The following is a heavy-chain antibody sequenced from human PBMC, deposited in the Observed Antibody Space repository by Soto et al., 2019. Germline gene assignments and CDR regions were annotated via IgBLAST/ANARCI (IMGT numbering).Heavy chain of an antibody. CDR1: GITFSNYW. CDR3: ASHPPRRVYNKYATTY. J-gene: IGHJ4*02. V-gene: IGHV3-7*03. D-gene: IGHD4-4*01. CDR2: IKEDGSEK. Sequence: EVQLVESGGALVQPGGSLRLSCVVSGITFSNYWMSWVRQDPGKGLEWVANIKEDGSEKYYMDSVKGRFTISRDNAKNSLYLQMNSLRAEDKSVYYCASHPPRRVYNKYATTYWGQGTLVTVSS.